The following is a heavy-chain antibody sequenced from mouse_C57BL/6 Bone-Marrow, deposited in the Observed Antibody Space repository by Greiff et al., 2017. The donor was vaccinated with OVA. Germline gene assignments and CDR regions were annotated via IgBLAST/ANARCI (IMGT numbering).Heavy chain of an antibody. D-gene: IGHD4-1*01. CDR2: ISDGGSYT. CDR3: ARALWDGAMDY. V-gene: IGHV5-4*01. J-gene: IGHJ4*01. CDR1: GFTFSSYA. Sequence: DVHLVESGGGLVKPGGSLKLSCAASGFTFSSYAMSWVRQTPEKRLEWVATISDGGSYTYYPDNVKGRFTISRDNAKNNLYLQMSHLKSEDTAMYYCARALWDGAMDYWGQGTSVTVSS.